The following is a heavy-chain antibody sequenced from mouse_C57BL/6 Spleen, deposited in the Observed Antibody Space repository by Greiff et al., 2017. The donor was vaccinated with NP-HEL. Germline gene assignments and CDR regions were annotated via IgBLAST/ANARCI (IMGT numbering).Heavy chain of an antibody. CDR2: IYPGNSDT. Sequence: EVQLQQSGTVLARPGASVKMSCKTSGYTFTSYWMHWVQQRPGQGLEWIGAIYPGNSDTSYNQKFKGKAKLTAVTSASTTYMELSSLTNEDSAVYDSARRGDYGIIYDFDYWGQGTTLTVSS. D-gene: IGHD1-1*01. V-gene: IGHV1-5*01. CDR3: ARRGDYGIIYDFDY. CDR1: GYTFTSYW. J-gene: IGHJ2*01.